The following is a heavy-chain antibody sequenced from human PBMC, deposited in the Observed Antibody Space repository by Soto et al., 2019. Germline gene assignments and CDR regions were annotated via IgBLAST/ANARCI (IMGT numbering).Heavy chain of an antibody. D-gene: IGHD2-8*02. CDR1: GYTFTMFA. CDR2: INAGNGNT. CDR3: ARGCVFRIGGVTCYSYYGMDV. J-gene: IGHJ6*02. Sequence: QVQLVQSGAEEKKPGASVKVSCKASGYTFTMFAVHWVRQAPGQRPEWMGWINAGNGNTTYSQNFQGRVTITRDTSANTAYMELTRLRSEDTAVYYCARGCVFRIGGVTCYSYYGMDVWGQGTTVTVSS. V-gene: IGHV1-3*05.